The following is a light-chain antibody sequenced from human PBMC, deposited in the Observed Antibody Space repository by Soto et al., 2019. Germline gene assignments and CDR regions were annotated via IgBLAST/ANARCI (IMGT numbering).Light chain of an antibody. CDR3: QHRMNWPLT. J-gene: IGKJ5*01. CDR2: DAS. V-gene: IGKV3-11*01. Sequence: EIVLTQSPATLSLSPGERATLSCRASQTVSSYLLWYQQKPVQAPRLLIYDASNRASGTPARFSGSGSETDFTLTISSLEPEDIAVYYCQHRMNWPLTFGQGTRLEIK. CDR1: QTVSSY.